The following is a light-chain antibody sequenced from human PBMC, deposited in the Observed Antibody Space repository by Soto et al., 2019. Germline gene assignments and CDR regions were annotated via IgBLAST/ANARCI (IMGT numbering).Light chain of an antibody. CDR2: AAS. Sequence: EIVLTQSPGTLSLSPGERATLSCRASQSIRSNYLAWYQQKPGQAPRLLIYAASSRATGIPDRFSGSGSGTDFTLTISRLEPEDFAVYYCQQYDSSRTFGQGTKVEIK. V-gene: IGKV3-20*01. CDR3: QQYDSSRT. J-gene: IGKJ1*01. CDR1: QSIRSNY.